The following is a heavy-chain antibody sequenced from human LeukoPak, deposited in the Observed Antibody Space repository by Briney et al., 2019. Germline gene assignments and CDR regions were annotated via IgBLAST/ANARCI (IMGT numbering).Heavy chain of an antibody. CDR3: ARGYYYDSSGYYYVPPYLDY. J-gene: IGHJ4*02. CDR1: GGSISSSSYH. D-gene: IGHD3-22*01. Sequence: SETLSLTCTVSGGSISSSSYHWGWIRQPPGKGLEWIGSIYYSGSTYYNPSLKSRVTISVDTSKNQFSLKLSSVTAADTAVYYCARGYYYDSSGYYYVPPYLDYWGQGTLVTVSS. V-gene: IGHV4-39*07. CDR2: IYYSGST.